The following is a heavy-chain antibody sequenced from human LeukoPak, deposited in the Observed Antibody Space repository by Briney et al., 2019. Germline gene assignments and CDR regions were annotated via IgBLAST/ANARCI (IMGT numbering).Heavy chain of an antibody. J-gene: IGHJ5*02. CDR2: ISAYNGNT. D-gene: IGHD2-2*02. V-gene: IGHV1-18*01. Sequence: ASVKVSCKASGYTFTSYCISWVRQAPGQGLEWMGWISAYNGNTNYAQKLQGRVTMTTDTSTSTAYMELRSLRSDDTAVYYCARDKCVRGSSTICYRKGFDPWGQGSLVTVSS. CDR1: GYTFTSYC. CDR3: ARDKCVRGSSTICYRKGFDP.